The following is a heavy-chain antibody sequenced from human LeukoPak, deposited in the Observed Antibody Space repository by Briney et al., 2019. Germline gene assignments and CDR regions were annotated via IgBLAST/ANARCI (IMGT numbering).Heavy chain of an antibody. D-gene: IGHD3-22*01. J-gene: IGHJ5*02. CDR2: INHSGST. CDR1: GGSFSGYY. V-gene: IGHV4-34*01. Sequence: PSETLSLTCAVCGGSFSGYYWSWIRQPPGKGLEWIGEINHSGSTNYNPSLKSRVTISVDTSKNQFSLKLSSVTAADTAVYYCARAVLYYYDSSGYRLYNWFVPWGQGTLVTVSS. CDR3: ARAVLYYYDSSGYRLYNWFVP.